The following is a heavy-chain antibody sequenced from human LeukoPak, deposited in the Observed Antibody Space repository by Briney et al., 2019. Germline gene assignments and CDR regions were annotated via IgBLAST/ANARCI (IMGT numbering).Heavy chain of an antibody. Sequence: GESLKISCKGSGYSFTSYWIGWVRQMPGKGLEWMGIIYPGDSDTRHSPSFQGQVTISADKSISTAYLQWSSLKASDTAMYYCARHGSSWQNEYNWFDPWGQGTLVTVSS. D-gene: IGHD6-13*01. V-gene: IGHV5-51*01. CDR1: GYSFTSYW. CDR3: ARHGSSWQNEYNWFDP. CDR2: IYPGDSDT. J-gene: IGHJ5*02.